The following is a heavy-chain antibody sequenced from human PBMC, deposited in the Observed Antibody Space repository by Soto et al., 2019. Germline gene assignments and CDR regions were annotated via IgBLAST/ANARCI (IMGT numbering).Heavy chain of an antibody. CDR3: ARDYYGSGSYPHYYYGMDV. Sequence: GGSLRLSCAASGFTFSSYGMHWVRQAPGKGLEWVAVIWYDGSNKYYADSVKGRFTISRDNSKNTLYLQMNSLRAEDTAVYYCARDYYGSGSYPHYYYGMDVWGQGTTVTVSS. V-gene: IGHV3-33*01. J-gene: IGHJ6*02. D-gene: IGHD3-10*01. CDR2: IWYDGSNK. CDR1: GFTFSSYG.